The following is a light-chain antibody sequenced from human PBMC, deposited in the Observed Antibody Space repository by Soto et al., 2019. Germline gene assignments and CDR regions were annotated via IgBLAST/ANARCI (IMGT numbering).Light chain of an antibody. J-gene: IGKJ1*01. Sequence: ELVLTQSPGTLSLSPGERATLSCRASQSVSSSYLAWYQQKPGQAPRLLIYSGSSRATGIPDRFSGSGSGPDFTLTVSRLEQEDGAVYYGQQYGDSTWTFGQGTKVDIK. CDR2: SGS. CDR1: QSVSSSY. CDR3: QQYGDSTWT. V-gene: IGKV3-20*01.